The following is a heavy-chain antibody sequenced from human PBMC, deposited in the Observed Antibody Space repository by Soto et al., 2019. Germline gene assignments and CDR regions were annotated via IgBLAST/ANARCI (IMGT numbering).Heavy chain of an antibody. CDR2: IKQDGSEK. V-gene: IGHV3-7*01. J-gene: IGHJ5*02. CDR3: ARGKYYDFWSGYSGGNWFDP. Sequence: GGSLRLSCAASGFTFSSYWMSWVRQAPGKGLEWVANIKQDGSEKYYVDSVKGRFTISRDNAKNSLYLQMNSLRAEDTAVYYCARGKYYDFWSGYSGGNWFDPWGQGTLVTVSS. CDR1: GFTFSSYW. D-gene: IGHD3-3*01.